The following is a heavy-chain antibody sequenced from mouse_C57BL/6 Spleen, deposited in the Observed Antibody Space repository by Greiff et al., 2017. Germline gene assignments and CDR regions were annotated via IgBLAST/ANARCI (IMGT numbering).Heavy chain of an antibody. CDR1: GYAFSSSW. Sequence: QVQLKESGPELVKPGASVKISCKASGYAFSSSWMNWVKQRPGKGLEWIGRIYPGDGDTNYNGKFKGKATLTADKASSTAYMQRSSLTSEDSAVYFCARRGFDYWGQGTTLTVSS. V-gene: IGHV1-82*01. J-gene: IGHJ2*01. CDR2: IYPGDGDT. CDR3: ARRGFDY.